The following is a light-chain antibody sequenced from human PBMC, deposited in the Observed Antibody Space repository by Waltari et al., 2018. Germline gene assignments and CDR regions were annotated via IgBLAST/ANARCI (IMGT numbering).Light chain of an antibody. CDR2: WAS. CDR1: QSVLYDSNNKNY. Sequence: XQSXDSLAVSLGERATINCQSSQSVLYDSNNKNYLAWYQQKPGQPPKLLIYWASTRESGVPDRFSGSGSGTDFTLTISSLQAEDVAVYYCQQYYSFPLTFGGGTKVEIK. CDR3: QQYYSFPLT. V-gene: IGKV4-1*01. J-gene: IGKJ4*01.